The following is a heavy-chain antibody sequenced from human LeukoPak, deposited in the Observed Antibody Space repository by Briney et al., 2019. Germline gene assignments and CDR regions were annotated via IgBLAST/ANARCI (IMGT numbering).Heavy chain of an antibody. CDR2: ISGSGGST. Sequence: GGSLRLSCAASGFTFSSSAMSWVRQAPGKGLEWVSAISGSGGSTYPADSVKGRFTISRDNSKNTLSLHMNSLRAEDTAVYYCAKDPYSSAYHFLDYWGQGTLVTVSS. D-gene: IGHD6-6*01. CDR3: AKDPYSSAYHFLDY. V-gene: IGHV3-23*01. CDR1: GFTFSSSA. J-gene: IGHJ4*02.